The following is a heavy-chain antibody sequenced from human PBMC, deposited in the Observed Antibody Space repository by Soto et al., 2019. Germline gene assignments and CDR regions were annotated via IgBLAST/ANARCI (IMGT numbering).Heavy chain of an antibody. CDR2: ISYDGSNK. CDR1: GFTFSSYA. V-gene: IGHV3-30-3*01. J-gene: IGHJ6*02. CDR3: AREDIVVVPAARYYYYYGMDV. D-gene: IGHD2-2*01. Sequence: QVQLVESGGGVVQPGRSLRLSCAASGFTFSSYAMHWVRQAPGKGLEWVAVISYDGSNKYYADSVKGRFTISRDNSKNTLYLQMNSLRAEDTAVYYCAREDIVVVPAARYYYYYGMDVWGQGTTVTVSS.